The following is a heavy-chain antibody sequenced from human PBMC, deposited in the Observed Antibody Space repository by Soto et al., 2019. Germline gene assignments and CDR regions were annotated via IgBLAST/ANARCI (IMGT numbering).Heavy chain of an antibody. CDR2: INPSGGST. V-gene: IGHV1-46*01. J-gene: IGHJ3*02. Sequence: GASVKVSCKASGYTFTSYYIHWVRQAPGQGLEWMGIINPSGGSTSYAQKFQGRVTMNRDTSTSTVYMELSSLRSEDTAVYYCARGGRAPGAFDIWGQGTMVTVSS. CDR3: ARGGRAPGAFDI. CDR1: GYTFTSYY. D-gene: IGHD1-26*01.